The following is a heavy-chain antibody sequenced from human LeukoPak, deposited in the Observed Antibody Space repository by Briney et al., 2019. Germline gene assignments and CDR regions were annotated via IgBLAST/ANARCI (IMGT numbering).Heavy chain of an antibody. V-gene: IGHV4-31*03. CDR1: GGSISSGGYY. CDR2: IYYSGST. Sequence: SETLSFTCTVSGGSISSGGYYWSWIRQHPGKGLEWIGYIYYSGSTYYNPSLKSRVTISVDTSKNQFSLKLSSVTAADTAIYYCARYAATGGPNWFDPWGPGTLVTVSS. J-gene: IGHJ5*02. CDR3: ARYAATGGPNWFDP. D-gene: IGHD2-15*01.